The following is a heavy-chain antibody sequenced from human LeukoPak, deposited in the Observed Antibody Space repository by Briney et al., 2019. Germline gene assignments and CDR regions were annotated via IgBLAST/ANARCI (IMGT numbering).Heavy chain of an antibody. CDR1: GGSISSSSYY. J-gene: IGHJ6*03. CDR2: IYYSGGA. D-gene: IGHD2-2*01. V-gene: IGHV4-39*01. Sequence: PSETLSLTCTVSGGSISSSSYYWGWIRQPPGKGLKWIGSIYYSGGAYYNPSLKSRVTISVDTSKNQFSLKLSSVTAADTAVYYCASLRWADFVVVPAAINKDVWGKGTTVTVSS. CDR3: ASLRWADFVVVPAAINKDV.